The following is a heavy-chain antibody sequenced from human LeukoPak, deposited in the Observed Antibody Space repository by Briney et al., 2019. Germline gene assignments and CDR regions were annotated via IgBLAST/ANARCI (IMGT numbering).Heavy chain of an antibody. D-gene: IGHD5-24*01. CDR3: ARGWNWLQPFDY. CDR2: INHSGST. Sequence: SETLSLTCAVYGGSFSGYYWSWIRQPPGKGLEWIGEINHSGSTNYNPSLKSRVTISVDTSKNQFSLKLSSVTPADTAVYYCARGWNWLQPFDYWGQGTLVTVSS. CDR1: GGSFSGYY. J-gene: IGHJ4*02. V-gene: IGHV4-34*01.